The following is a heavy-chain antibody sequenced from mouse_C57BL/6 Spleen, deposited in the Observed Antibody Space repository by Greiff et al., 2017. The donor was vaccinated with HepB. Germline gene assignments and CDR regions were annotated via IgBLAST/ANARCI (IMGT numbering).Heavy chain of an antibody. CDR3: ARDYYGSRRDYAMDY. D-gene: IGHD1-1*01. CDR1: GYTFTSYW. V-gene: IGHV1-50*01. CDR2: IDPSDSYT. J-gene: IGHJ4*01. Sequence: VQLQQPGAELVKPGASVKLSCKASGYTFTSYWMQWVKQRPGQGLEWIGEIDPSDSYTNYNQKFKGKATLTVDTSSSTAYMQLSSLTSEDSAVYYCARDYYGSRRDYAMDYWGQGTSVTVSS.